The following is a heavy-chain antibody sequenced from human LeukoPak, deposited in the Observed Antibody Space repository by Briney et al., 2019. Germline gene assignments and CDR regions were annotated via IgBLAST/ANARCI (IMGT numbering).Heavy chain of an antibody. D-gene: IGHD2-2*01. Sequence: GASLRLSCAASGFTFSSYAMSWVRQAPGKGLEWVSAISGSGGSTYYADSVKGRFTISRDNSKNTLYLRMNSLRAEDTAVYYCAKDGGYCSSPAACDPNWFDPWGQGTLVTVSS. CDR3: AKDGGYCSSPAACDPNWFDP. CDR2: ISGSGGST. V-gene: IGHV3-23*01. CDR1: GFTFSSYA. J-gene: IGHJ5*02.